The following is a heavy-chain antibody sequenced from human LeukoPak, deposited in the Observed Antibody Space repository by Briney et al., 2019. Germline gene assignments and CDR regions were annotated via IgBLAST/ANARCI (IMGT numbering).Heavy chain of an antibody. J-gene: IGHJ4*02. Sequence: ASVKVSCKASGFTFTSSAMQWVRQARGQRLEWIGWIVVGSGNTNYAQKFRERVTITRDMSTSTAYMELSSLRSEDTAVYYCAAVWGSSGWYTNYYFDYWGQGTLVTVSS. V-gene: IGHV1-58*02. CDR3: AAVWGSSGWYTNYYFDY. CDR1: GFTFTSSA. CDR2: IVVGSGNT. D-gene: IGHD6-19*01.